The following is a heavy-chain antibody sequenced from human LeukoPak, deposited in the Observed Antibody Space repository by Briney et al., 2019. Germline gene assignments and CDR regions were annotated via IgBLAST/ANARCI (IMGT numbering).Heavy chain of an antibody. J-gene: IGHJ3*02. CDR2: IKQDGSEK. CDR1: GFTFSSYW. V-gene: IGHV3-7*03. D-gene: IGHD7-27*01. CDR3: AKLGGSDAFDI. Sequence: GGSLRLSCAASGFTFSSYWMSWVRQAPGKGLEWVANIKQDGSEKYYVDSVKGRFTISRDNAKNSLYLQMNSLRTEDTALYYCAKLGGSDAFDIWGQGTMVTVSS.